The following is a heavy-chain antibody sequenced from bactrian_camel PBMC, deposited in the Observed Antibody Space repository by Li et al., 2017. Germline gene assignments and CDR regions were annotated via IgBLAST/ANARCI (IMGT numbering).Heavy chain of an antibody. Sequence: VQLVESGGGLVQPGGSLRLSCTASGFTFGTYAMSWVRQAPGKGLEWVAGVNSGGAPYYAGSVKGRFTISRDNNKNTLYLQLNSLKTDDAAMYYCAVRHRPEYYNLGAGCRDTNGYNYLGQGTQVTVS. D-gene: IGHD2*01. J-gene: IGHJ4*01. CDR3: AVRHRPEYYNLGAGCRDTNGYNY. CDR1: GFTFGTYA. V-gene: IGHV3S31*01. CDR2: VNSGGAP.